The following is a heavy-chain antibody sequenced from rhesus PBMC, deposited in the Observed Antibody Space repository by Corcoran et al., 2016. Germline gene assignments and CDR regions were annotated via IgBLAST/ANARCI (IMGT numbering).Heavy chain of an antibody. CDR3: ASGSGGLDS. J-gene: IGHJ6*01. Sequence: QLQLQESGPGLVKPSETLSVTCAVSGGSISSSYWSWIRQAPGKGLEWMGYIYGSGSRTNDTPPLKRRVTLSVDPSKNQLSLKLSSVTAADAAVYYCASGSGGLDSWGQGVVVTVSS. V-gene: IGHV4-169*02. D-gene: IGHD3-22*01. CDR1: GGSISSSY. CDR2: IYGSGSRT.